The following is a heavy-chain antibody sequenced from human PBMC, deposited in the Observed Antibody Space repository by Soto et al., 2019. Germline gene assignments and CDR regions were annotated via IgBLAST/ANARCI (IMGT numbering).Heavy chain of an antibody. Sequence: GSLRLSCAASGFTFGNYGMHWVRQAPGKGLEWVALIWYDGTNQNYADSVKGRFTISRDNSKNTLYLQMNTLRAEDAAVYYCVRDGLTGTSLVLDSWGQGTLVTVSS. J-gene: IGHJ5*01. CDR1: GFTFGNYG. D-gene: IGHD1-20*01. CDR3: VRDGLTGTSLVLDS. CDR2: IWYDGTNQ. V-gene: IGHV3-33*01.